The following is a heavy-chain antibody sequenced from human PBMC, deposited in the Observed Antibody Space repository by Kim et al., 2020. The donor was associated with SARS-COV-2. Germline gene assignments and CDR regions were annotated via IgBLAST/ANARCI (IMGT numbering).Heavy chain of an antibody. Sequence: GGSLRLSCAASGFTFSSNYMSWVRQAPGKGLEWVSVICRGSSTYYAESVKGRLTISRDNSKNTLYLQMNSLRAEDTAVYYCWGSSGYYLGYWGQGTLVTVSS. CDR1: GFTFSSNY. J-gene: IGHJ4*02. D-gene: IGHD3-22*01. CDR3: WGSSGYYLGY. CDR2: ICRGSST. V-gene: IGHV3-66*01.